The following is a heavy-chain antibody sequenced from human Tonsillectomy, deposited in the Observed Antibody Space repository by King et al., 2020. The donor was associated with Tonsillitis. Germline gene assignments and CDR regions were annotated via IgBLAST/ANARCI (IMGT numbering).Heavy chain of an antibody. CDR3: AHSGAGFILRYFDP. V-gene: IGHV2-5*02. CDR1: GFSLRTSGVG. D-gene: IGHD3-9*01. J-gene: IGHJ5*02. Sequence: TLKESGPTLVKPTQTLTLTCTFSGFSLRTSGVGVGWIRQPPGKALEWLALIYLDDDKRYSPSLKRRLTITKDTSKNQVVLTMTNMDPVDTATYYCAHSGAGFILRYFDPWGQGTLVTVSS. CDR2: IYLDDDK.